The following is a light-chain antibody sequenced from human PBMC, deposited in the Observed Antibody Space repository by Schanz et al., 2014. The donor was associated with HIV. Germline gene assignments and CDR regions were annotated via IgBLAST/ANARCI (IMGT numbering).Light chain of an antibody. J-gene: IGLJ2*01. CDR2: EDN. Sequence: QSVLTQPPSASGTPGQRVTISCSGSSSNIQKNYVYWYQQLAGTAPKLLIYEDNRRPSGVPDRFSGSKSGTSASLAISGLRSEDEADYYCAAWDDSLNGLVVFGGGTKLTVL. CDR1: SSNIQKNY. CDR3: AAWDDSLNGLVV. V-gene: IGLV1-47*01.